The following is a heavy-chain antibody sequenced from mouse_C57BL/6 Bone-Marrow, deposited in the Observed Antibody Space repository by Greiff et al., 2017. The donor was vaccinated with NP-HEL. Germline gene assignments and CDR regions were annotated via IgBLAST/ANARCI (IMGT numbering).Heavy chain of an antibody. D-gene: IGHD2-4*01. CDR3: ARLEYYDYGGAFAY. Sequence: VQLQQSGGDLVKPGGSLKLSCAASGFTFSSYGMSWVRQTPDKRLEWVATISSGGSYTYSPDSVKGRFTISRDNAKNTLYLQMSSLKSEDTAMYYCARLEYYDYGGAFAYWGQGTLVTVSA. J-gene: IGHJ3*01. CDR1: GFTFSSYG. CDR2: ISSGGSYT. V-gene: IGHV5-6*01.